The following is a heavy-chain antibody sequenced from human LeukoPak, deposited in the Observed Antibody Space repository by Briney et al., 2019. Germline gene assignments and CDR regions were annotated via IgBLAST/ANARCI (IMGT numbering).Heavy chain of an antibody. CDR2: ITSSSSTI. CDR1: GFTFTSYT. J-gene: IGHJ4*02. V-gene: IGHV3-48*01. D-gene: IGHD2/OR15-2a*01. Sequence: PGGSLRLSCAASGFTFTSYTMNWVRQAPGKGLEWVSYITSSSSTIYYADSVKGRFTMSRDNAENSLYLQMNSLRAEDTAGYYCARNFDSWGQGTLVTVSS. CDR3: ARNFDS.